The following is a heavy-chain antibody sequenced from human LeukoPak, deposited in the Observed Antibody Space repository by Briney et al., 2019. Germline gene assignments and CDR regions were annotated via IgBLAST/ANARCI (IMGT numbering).Heavy chain of an antibody. CDR3: ATLTPPDTAMASYYYGMDV. V-gene: IGHV1-24*01. Sequence: ASEKVSCKVSGYTLTELSMHWVRQAPGKGLESMGGFDPEDGETIYAQKFQGRVTMTEDTSTDTAYMELSSLRSEDTDVYYCATLTPPDTAMASYYYGMDVWGQGTTVTVSS. D-gene: IGHD5-18*01. J-gene: IGHJ6*02. CDR1: GYTLTELS. CDR2: FDPEDGET.